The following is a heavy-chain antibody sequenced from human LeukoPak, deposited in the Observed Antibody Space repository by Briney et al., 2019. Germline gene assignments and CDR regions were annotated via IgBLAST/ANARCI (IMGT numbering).Heavy chain of an antibody. Sequence: KPSETLSLTCAVYGGSFSGYYWSWIRQPPGKGLEWIGEINHSGGTNYNPSLKSRVTISLDTSKNHFSLKLTSVTAADTAVYYCARLRTWGSEWYLDLWGGGTLVTVSS. CDR3: ARLRTWGSEWYLDL. V-gene: IGHV4-34*01. J-gene: IGHJ2*01. D-gene: IGHD7-27*01. CDR1: GGSFSGYY. CDR2: INHSGGT.